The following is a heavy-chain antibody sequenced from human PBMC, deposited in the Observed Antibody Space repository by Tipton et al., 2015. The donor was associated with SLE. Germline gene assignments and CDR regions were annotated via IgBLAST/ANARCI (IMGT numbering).Heavy chain of an antibody. J-gene: IGHJ4*02. CDR3: ARGSVVADDF. V-gene: IGHV4-4*09. D-gene: IGHD2-15*01. CDR1: GGSISGYY. Sequence: TLSLTCTVSGGSISGYYWTWIRQPPGKGLEWIGYIFPSGSNNYNPSPKSRVTISVETSKNHFSLTLSSVTAADTAVYYCARGSVVADDFWGQGTLVTVSS. CDR2: IFPSGSN.